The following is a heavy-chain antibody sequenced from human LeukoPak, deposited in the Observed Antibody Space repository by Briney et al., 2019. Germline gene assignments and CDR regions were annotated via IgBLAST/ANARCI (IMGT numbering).Heavy chain of an antibody. V-gene: IGHV3-48*03. J-gene: IGHJ4*02. D-gene: IGHD6-25*01. CDR2: ISSSGNFK. CDR3: ARVEQRIFDF. Sequence: GGSLRLSCSASGFTFRSFEMNWVRQAPGKGLEWVPYISSSGNFKFYADSVKGRFTISRDNAKNSVYLQMNSLRVEDTAVYYCARVEQRIFDFWGQGALVTVSS. CDR1: GFTFRSFE.